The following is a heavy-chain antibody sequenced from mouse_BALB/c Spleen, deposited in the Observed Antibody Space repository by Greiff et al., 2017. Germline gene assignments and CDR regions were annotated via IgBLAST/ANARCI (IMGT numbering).Heavy chain of an antibody. D-gene: IGHD2-2*01. V-gene: IGHV1-9*01. Sequence: VQLQQSGAELMKPGASVKISCKATGYTFSSYWIEWVKQRPGHGLEWIGEILPGSGSTNYNEKFKGKATFTADTSSNTAYMQLSSLTSEDSAVYYCARKQVIYYGYDGHYFDYWGQGTTLTVSS. CDR2: ILPGSGST. CDR3: ARKQVIYYGYDGHYFDY. CDR1: GYTFSSYW. J-gene: IGHJ2*01.